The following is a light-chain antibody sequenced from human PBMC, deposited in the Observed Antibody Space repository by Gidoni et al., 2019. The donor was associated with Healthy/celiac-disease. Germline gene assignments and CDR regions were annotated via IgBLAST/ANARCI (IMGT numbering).Light chain of an antibody. CDR3: QQYGSSREFT. Sequence: EIVLTQSPGTLSLSPGERATLSCRASQSVSSSYLAWCQQKPGQAPRLLIYGASSRATGIPDRFSGSGSGTDFTLTISRLEPEDFAVYYCQQYGSSREFTFGPGTKVDIK. J-gene: IGKJ3*01. CDR2: GAS. CDR1: QSVSSSY. V-gene: IGKV3-20*01.